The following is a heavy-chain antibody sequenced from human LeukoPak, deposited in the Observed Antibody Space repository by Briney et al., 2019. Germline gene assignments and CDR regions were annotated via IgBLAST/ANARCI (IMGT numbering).Heavy chain of an antibody. V-gene: IGHV1-2*02. J-gene: IGHJ6*02. CDR3: AKEVLPAGGYYHVMDV. CDR2: INPNTGGT. D-gene: IGHD2-2*01. CDR1: GYTFTGYY. Sequence: ASVKVSCKASGYTFTGYYMHWVRQAPGQGLEWMGWINPNTGGTSYAQNFQGRVTMTRDTSITTAYMELSRLRSDDTAVYYCAKEVLPAGGYYHVMDVWGQGTTVTVSS.